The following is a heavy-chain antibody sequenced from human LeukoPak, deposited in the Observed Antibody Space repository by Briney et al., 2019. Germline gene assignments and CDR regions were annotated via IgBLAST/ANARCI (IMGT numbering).Heavy chain of an antibody. V-gene: IGHV3-53*01. J-gene: IGHJ4*02. CDR1: GFTVSSNY. Sequence: PGGSLRLSCAASGFTVSSNYMSWVRQAPGKGLEWVSVIYSGGSTYYADSVKGRFTISRDNSKNTLYLQMNSLRAEDTAVYYCANTYRSSWLYDYWGQGTLVTVSS. CDR3: ANTYRSSWLYDY. CDR2: IYSGGST. D-gene: IGHD6-13*01.